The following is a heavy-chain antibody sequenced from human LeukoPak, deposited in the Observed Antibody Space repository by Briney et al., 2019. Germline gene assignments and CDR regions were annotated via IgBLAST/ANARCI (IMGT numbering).Heavy chain of an antibody. J-gene: IGHJ4*02. V-gene: IGHV3-30-3*01. Sequence: GGSLRLSCAASGFTFSSYAMHWVRQAPGKGLEWVAVISYDGSNKYYADSVKGRFTISRDNSKNTLYLQMNSLRAEDTAVYYCARGVDCSSTSCPLGYWGQGTLVTVSS. CDR2: ISYDGSNK. CDR1: GFTFSSYA. D-gene: IGHD2-2*01. CDR3: ARGVDCSSTSCPLGY.